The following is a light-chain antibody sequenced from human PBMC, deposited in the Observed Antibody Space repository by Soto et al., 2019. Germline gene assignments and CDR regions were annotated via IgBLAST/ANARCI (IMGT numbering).Light chain of an antibody. J-gene: IGLJ2*01. V-gene: IGLV1-47*02. CDR1: SSNIGGTNY. CDR3: ASCYDRLGAVV. CDR2: SNN. Sequence: QSVLTQPPSASGTPGQKVIISCSGSSSNIGGTNYAYWYQQLPGAAPKLLMHSNNLRPSGVPERIAGTKFGTAAALAISGLRSEDEDVYCWASCYDRLGAVVFGGGTKLTVL.